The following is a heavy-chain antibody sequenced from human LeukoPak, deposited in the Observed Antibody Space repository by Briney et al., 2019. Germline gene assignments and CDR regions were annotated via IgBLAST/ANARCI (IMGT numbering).Heavy chain of an antibody. CDR1: GFTFSSYW. CDR3: ARDGDIVAVVAATEYYFDY. V-gene: IGHV3-74*01. D-gene: IGHD2-15*01. CDR2: INSDGSST. Sequence: PGGSLRLSCAASGFTFSSYWMHWVRQAPGKGLVWVSRINSDGSSTSYADSVKGRFTISRDNAKNTLYLQMNSLRAEDTAVYYCARDGDIVAVVAATEYYFDYWGQGTLVTVS. J-gene: IGHJ4*02.